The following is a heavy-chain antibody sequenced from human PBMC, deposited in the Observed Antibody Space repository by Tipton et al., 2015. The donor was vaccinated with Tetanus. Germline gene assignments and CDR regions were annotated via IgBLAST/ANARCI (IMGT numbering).Heavy chain of an antibody. D-gene: IGHD3-3*01. CDR2: IYYSGGT. J-gene: IGHJ4*02. CDR1: GGSISSYY. V-gene: IGHV4-59*01. CDR3: ARGGHGQSDVWSGYLGGSFDY. Sequence: TLSLTCTVSGGSISSYYWSWIRQPPGKGLEWIGYIYYSGGTNYNPSLKSRVTISVDTSKNQFSLKLSSVTAADTAVYYCARGGHGQSDVWSGYLGGSFDYWVQGTLVTVSS.